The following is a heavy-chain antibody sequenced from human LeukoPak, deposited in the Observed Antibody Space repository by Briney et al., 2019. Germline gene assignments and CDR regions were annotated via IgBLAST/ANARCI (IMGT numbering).Heavy chain of an antibody. Sequence: SETLSLTCTVSGDSISSRNYYWGWIRQPPGKGLEYIGSIYYSGSTYYNPSLKSRVTISVDTSKNQFSLKLSSVTAADTAVYYCARQPIVVVITWFDPWGQGTLVTVSS. CDR3: ARQPIVVVITWFDP. D-gene: IGHD3-22*01. CDR2: IYYSGST. CDR1: GDSISSRNYY. J-gene: IGHJ5*02. V-gene: IGHV4-39*01.